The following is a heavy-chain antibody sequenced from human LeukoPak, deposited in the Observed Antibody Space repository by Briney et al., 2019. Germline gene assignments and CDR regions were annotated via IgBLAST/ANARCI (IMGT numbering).Heavy chain of an antibody. CDR1: GFTFSSYT. V-gene: IGHV3-30-3*01. CDR3: AKDIGGDRDY. Sequence: PGGSLRLSCAASGFTFSSYTMHWVRQAPGKGLEWVAVTSYDGSNKYYADSVKGRFTISRDNAKNSLYLQMNSLRAEDTALYYCAKDIGGDRDYWGQGTLVTVSS. D-gene: IGHD1-14*01. CDR2: TSYDGSNK. J-gene: IGHJ4*02.